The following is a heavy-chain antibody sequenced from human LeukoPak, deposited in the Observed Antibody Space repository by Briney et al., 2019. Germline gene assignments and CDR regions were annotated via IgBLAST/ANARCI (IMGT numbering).Heavy chain of an antibody. J-gene: IGHJ4*02. CDR3: ATVYVGRYFDS. Sequence: PGGSLRLSCAASGFTFSSHGLAWVRQAPEKGLEWVSSIDTRGNTYYPDSVKGRFTISRDNAKNTLYLQMTSLGADDTAIYYCATVYVGRYFDSWGQGTLVTVSS. D-gene: IGHD3-9*01. CDR1: GFTFSSHG. CDR2: IDTRGNT. V-gene: IGHV3-23*01.